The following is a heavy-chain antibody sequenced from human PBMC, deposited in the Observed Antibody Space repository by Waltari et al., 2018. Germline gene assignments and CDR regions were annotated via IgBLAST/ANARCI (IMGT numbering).Heavy chain of an antibody. V-gene: IGHV4-4*02. CDR1: GDSMSTNYW. Sequence: QLQLQESGPGLVKPSGTLSLTCAVSGDSMSTNYWWSWVRQPPGKGLEGIGQVRHSGRSNYNPSFASRVTVSRDTYNNQFSLEVTSATAADTAIYYCARDRGRGLYLDSWGPGILVTVS. D-gene: IGHD2-15*01. J-gene: IGHJ4*02. CDR2: VRHSGRS. CDR3: ARDRGRGLYLDS.